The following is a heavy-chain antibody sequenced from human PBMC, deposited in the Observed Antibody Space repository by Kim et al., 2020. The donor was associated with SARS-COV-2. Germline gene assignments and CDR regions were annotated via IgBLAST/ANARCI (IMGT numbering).Heavy chain of an antibody. CDR2: ISGDGGST. D-gene: IGHD3-3*01. Sequence: GGSLRLSCAASGFTFDDYAMHWVRQAPGKGLEWVSLISGDGGSTYYADSVKGRFTISRDNSKNSLYLQMNSLRTEDTALYYCAKDPFYDFWSGRLQHAFDIWGQGTMVTVSS. J-gene: IGHJ3*02. CDR1: GFTFDDYA. V-gene: IGHV3-43*02. CDR3: AKDPFYDFWSGRLQHAFDI.